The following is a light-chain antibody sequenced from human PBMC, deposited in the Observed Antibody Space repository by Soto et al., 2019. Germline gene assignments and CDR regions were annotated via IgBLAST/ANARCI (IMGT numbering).Light chain of an antibody. J-gene: IGKJ5*01. CDR3: QQSYDHPVT. CDR1: QSISRY. CDR2: AAS. V-gene: IGKV1-39*01. Sequence: DIQMTQSPSSLSASVGDRVSITCRASQSISRYLNWFQQKPGEAPNLLIYAASSLHSGVPSRFSGSGSGTDFILTISSLHPEDFATYYCQQSYDHPVTFGQGTRLEMK.